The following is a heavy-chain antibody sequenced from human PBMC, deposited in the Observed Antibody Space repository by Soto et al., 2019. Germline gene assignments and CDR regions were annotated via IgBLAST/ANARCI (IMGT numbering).Heavy chain of an antibody. J-gene: IGHJ4*02. Sequence: QVQLVQSGAEVKKPGASVRVSCEASGYRFTTYYIHWVRQAPGQGLEWMGRMNVDTGGTTYAHKFQGRVTMTRDTSISTASLEVSSVKSDDTAMYYCARDGNFALRGYSFGFDFWGQGTLVTVSS. D-gene: IGHD5-18*01. CDR2: MNVDTGGT. V-gene: IGHV1-2*06. CDR3: ARDGNFALRGYSFGFDF. CDR1: GYRFTTYY.